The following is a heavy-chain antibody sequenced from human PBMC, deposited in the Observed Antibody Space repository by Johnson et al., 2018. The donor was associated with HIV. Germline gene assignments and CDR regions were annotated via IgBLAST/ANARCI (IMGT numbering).Heavy chain of an antibody. CDR1: GLIFSRSW. J-gene: IGHJ3*02. D-gene: IGHD1-1*01. CDR2: TNSDGSST. Sequence: VQLVESGGGLVQPGGSLRLSCAASGLIFSRSWIHWVRQAPGKGLVWVSRTNSDGSSTNYADSVKGRFTISRDKAKNTLHLQMNSLRAEDTAVYYCATVWRNEGRHSFDTWGQGTVVTVSS. V-gene: IGHV3-74*01. CDR3: ATVWRNEGRHSFDT.